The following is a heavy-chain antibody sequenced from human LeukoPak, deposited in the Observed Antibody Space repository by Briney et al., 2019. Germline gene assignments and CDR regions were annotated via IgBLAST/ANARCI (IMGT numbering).Heavy chain of an antibody. V-gene: IGHV4-4*07. CDR1: GGSISNYY. J-gene: IGHJ6*03. Sequence: SGTLSLTCTVSGGSISNYYWSWIRQPPGKGLEWIGRIYTSGSTNYNPSLKSRVTISVDKSKNQFSLKVSSVTAADTAVYYCARVGPDFVSYYYYMDVWGKGTTVTVSS. CDR3: ARVGPDFVSYYYYMDV. CDR2: IYTSGST. D-gene: IGHD3-3*01.